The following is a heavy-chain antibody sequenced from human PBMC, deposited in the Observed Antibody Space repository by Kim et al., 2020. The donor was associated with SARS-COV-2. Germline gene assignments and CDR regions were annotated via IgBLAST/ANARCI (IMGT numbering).Heavy chain of an antibody. J-gene: IGHJ4*02. D-gene: IGHD4-17*01. V-gene: IGHV4-59*01. CDR3: ARGYGDYTDY. CDR2: IYYSGST. Sequence: SETLSLTCTVSGGSISSYYWSWIRQPPGKGLEWIGYIYYSGSTDYNPSLKSRVTISVDTSKNQFSLKLSSVTAADTAVYYCARGYGDYTDYWGQGTLVTVSS. CDR1: GGSISSYY.